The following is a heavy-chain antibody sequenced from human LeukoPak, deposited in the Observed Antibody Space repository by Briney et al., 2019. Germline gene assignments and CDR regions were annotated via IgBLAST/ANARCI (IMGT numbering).Heavy chain of an antibody. V-gene: IGHV2-5*02. CDR1: GTSPSTSGVG. CDR3: AHRTDSDCFDY. Sequence: SGPTLMKPTQTLMLTCTFSGTSPSTSGVGVGWIREPPAKALEWLALTYWDDDKRYSPSLKSRLTITKDTSKNQVVLTMTNMDPVYTATYSCAHRTDSDCFDYWGQGTLVTVSS. CDR2: TYWDDDK. D-gene: IGHD2-15*01. J-gene: IGHJ4*02.